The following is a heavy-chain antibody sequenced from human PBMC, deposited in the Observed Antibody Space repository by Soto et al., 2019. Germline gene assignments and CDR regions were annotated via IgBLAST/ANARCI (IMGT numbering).Heavy chain of an antibody. J-gene: IGHJ4*02. CDR3: AKAVRGSSGYYSSYFDY. V-gene: IGHV3-23*01. D-gene: IGHD3-22*01. CDR1: GFTFSSYA. CDR2: ISGSGGST. Sequence: PGGSLRLSCAASGFTFSSYAMSWVRQAPGKGLEWVSAISGSGGSTYYADSVKGRFTISRDNSKNTLYLQMNSLRAEDTAVYYCAKAVRGSSGYYSSYFDYWGQGTLVTVPQ.